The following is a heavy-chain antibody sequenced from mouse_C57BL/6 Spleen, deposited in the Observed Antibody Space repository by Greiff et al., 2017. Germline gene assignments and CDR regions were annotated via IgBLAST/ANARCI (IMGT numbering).Heavy chain of an antibody. CDR3: ARVNSNYWYFDV. D-gene: IGHD2-5*01. CDR1: GFTFSSYA. J-gene: IGHJ1*03. V-gene: IGHV5-4*03. CDR2: ISDGGSYT. Sequence: EVKLQESGGGLVKPGGSLKLSCAASGFTFSSYAMSWVRQTPEKRLEWVATISDGGSYTYYPDNVKGRFTISRDNAKNNLYLQMSHLKSEDTAMYYCARVNSNYWYFDVWGTGTTVTVSS.